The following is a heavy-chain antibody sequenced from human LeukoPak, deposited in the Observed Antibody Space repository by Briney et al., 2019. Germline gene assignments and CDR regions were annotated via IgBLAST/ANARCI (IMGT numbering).Heavy chain of an antibody. CDR2: INHSGST. J-gene: IGHJ6*02. CDR1: GGSFSGYY. V-gene: IGHV4-34*01. CDR3: ARGLSSSWPYYYYYGMDV. Sequence: PSGTLSVTCAVYGGSFSGYYSSWIRQPPRERRGWVGQINHSGSTNYTPSLKSRVTISVDTSKSQFSLKLSSVTAADTAVYYCARGLSSSWPYYYYYGMDVWGQGTTVTVSS. D-gene: IGHD6-13*01.